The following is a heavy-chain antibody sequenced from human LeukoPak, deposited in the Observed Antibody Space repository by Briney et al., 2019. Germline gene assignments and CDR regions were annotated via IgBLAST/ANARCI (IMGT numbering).Heavy chain of an antibody. J-gene: IGHJ4*02. CDR2: IYSGGST. CDR3: AHTLRAAAVTYFDY. Sequence: GGSLRLSCAASGFTVSSNHMSWPRHAPGKGLEGVSVIYSGGSTYYADSVKGRFTISRDNSKNTLYLQMNSLRAEDTAVYYCAHTLRAAAVTYFDYWGQGTLVAVSS. CDR1: GFTVSSNH. D-gene: IGHD6-25*01. V-gene: IGHV3-53*01.